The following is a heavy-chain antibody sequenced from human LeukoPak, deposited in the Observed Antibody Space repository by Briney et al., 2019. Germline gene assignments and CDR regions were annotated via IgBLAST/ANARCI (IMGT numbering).Heavy chain of an antibody. CDR1: GFTFSSYG. V-gene: IGHV3-7*01. D-gene: IGHD1-26*01. Sequence: GGSLRLSCAASGFTFSSYGMHWVRQAPGKGLEWVANIKQDGSEKYYVDSVKGRFTISRDNAKNSLYLQMNSLRAEDTAVYYCARMGDRGNWFDPWGQGTLVTVSS. CDR2: IKQDGSEK. J-gene: IGHJ5*02. CDR3: ARMGDRGNWFDP.